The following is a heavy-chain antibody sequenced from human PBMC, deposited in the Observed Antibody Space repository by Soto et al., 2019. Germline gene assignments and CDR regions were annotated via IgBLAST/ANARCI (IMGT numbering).Heavy chain of an antibody. V-gene: IGHV4-34*01. CDR3: ASGKTRTARPSLRYYYYGLDV. J-gene: IGHJ6*02. CDR2: INHSGST. Sequence: PSETLSLTCTIYGGSFSGYYWSWIRQPPGKGLEWIGEINHSGSTNYSPSLKRRVSISVDTSKDKFSLNLSSVTAADTAVYYCASGKTRTARPSLRYYYYGLDVWGQGTTVTVPS. D-gene: IGHD6-6*01. CDR1: GGSFSGYY.